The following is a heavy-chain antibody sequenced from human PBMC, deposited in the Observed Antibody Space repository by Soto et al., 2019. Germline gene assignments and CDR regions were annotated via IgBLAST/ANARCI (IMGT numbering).Heavy chain of an antibody. D-gene: IGHD4-17*01. CDR3: ARGYGDYDY. V-gene: IGHV4-34*01. Sequence: SETLSLTCAVYGGSFSGYYWSWIRQPPGKGLEWIGEINHSGSTNYNPSLKSRVTISVDTSKNQFSLKLSSVTAADTAVYYCARGYGDYDYWGQGTLVTVST. J-gene: IGHJ4*02. CDR1: GGSFSGYY. CDR2: INHSGST.